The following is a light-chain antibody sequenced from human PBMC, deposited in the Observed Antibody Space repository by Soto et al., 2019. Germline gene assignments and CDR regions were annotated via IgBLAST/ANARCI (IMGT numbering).Light chain of an antibody. CDR3: QQYGGSPPIT. J-gene: IGKJ5*01. Sequence: DIMLPKSPGTLSLSSGEIASLTRRPCQSVSSNSLAWYHQKLXXAPRLLIYGASTRTTVIPARFNCSGSGTGFSLTISRLGPEDFAVYYGQQYGGSPPITFGQGTRLE. CDR2: GAS. CDR1: QSVSSNS. V-gene: IGKV3-20*01.